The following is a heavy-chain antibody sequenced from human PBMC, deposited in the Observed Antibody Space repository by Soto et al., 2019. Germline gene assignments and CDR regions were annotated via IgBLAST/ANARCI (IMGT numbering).Heavy chain of an antibody. CDR1: GFTFSNAW. Sequence: LRLSCAASGFTFSNAWMSWVRQAPGKGLEWVGRIKSKTDGGTTDYAAPVKGRFTISRDDSKNTLYLQMNSLKTEDTAVYYCTTETPYYDFWSGYYTTWGQGTLVTVSS. D-gene: IGHD3-3*01. CDR2: IKSKTDGGTT. CDR3: TTETPYYDFWSGYYTT. J-gene: IGHJ5*02. V-gene: IGHV3-15*01.